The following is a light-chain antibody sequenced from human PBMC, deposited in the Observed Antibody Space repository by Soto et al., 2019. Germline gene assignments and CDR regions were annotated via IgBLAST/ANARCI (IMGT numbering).Light chain of an antibody. J-gene: IGKJ1*01. CDR3: QKYNDAPRT. V-gene: IGKV1-27*01. Sequence: QMTQSPSSLSASVGDRVTITCRASQDISNYFSWYQQKPGGAPKLLIYEASTLQSGVPSRFSGSGSGADFTLTSSSLQPEDVAIYYCQKYNDAPRTFGQGTRVEMK. CDR1: QDISNY. CDR2: EAS.